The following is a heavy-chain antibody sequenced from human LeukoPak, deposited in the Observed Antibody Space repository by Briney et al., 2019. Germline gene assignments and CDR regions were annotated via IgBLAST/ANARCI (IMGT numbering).Heavy chain of an antibody. Sequence: GGSLRLSCAASGFTFDDSGMSRVRQAPGKGLEWVSGINWNGGSTGYADSVKGRFTISRDNAKNSLYLQMNSLRAEDTALYYCARVKRGRAAAGTYYYYGMDVWGQGTTVTASS. D-gene: IGHD6-13*01. CDR3: ARVKRGRAAAGTYYYYGMDV. J-gene: IGHJ6*02. CDR1: GFTFDDSG. V-gene: IGHV3-20*04. CDR2: INWNGGST.